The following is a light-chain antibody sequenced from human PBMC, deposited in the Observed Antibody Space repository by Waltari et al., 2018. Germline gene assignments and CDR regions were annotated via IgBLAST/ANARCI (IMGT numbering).Light chain of an antibody. CDR2: DAS. J-gene: IGKJ3*01. CDR3: QQRSNWPPGFT. V-gene: IGKV3-11*01. CDR1: QSVSSY. Sequence: EIVLTQSPATLSLSPGESATLYCRASQSVSSYLAWYQQQPGQAPRLLIYDASNRATGIPARFSGSGSGTDFTLTISSLEPEDFAVYYCQQRSNWPPGFTFGPGTKVDIK.